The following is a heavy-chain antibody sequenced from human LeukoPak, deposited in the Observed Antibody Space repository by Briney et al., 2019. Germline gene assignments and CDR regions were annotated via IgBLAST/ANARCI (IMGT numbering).Heavy chain of an antibody. V-gene: IGHV3-9*01. CDR1: GFTFDDYA. J-gene: IGHJ4*02. Sequence: GGSLRLSCAASGFTFDDYAMHWVRQAPGKGLEWVSGISWNSGSIGYADSVKGRFTISRDNAKNSLHLQMNSLRAEDTALYYCAKSSSYYDNSGYFDYWGQGTLVTVSS. CDR3: AKSSSYYDNSGYFDY. D-gene: IGHD3-22*01. CDR2: ISWNSGSI.